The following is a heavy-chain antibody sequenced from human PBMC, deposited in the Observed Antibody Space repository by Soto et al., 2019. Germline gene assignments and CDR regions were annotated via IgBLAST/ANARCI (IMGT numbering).Heavy chain of an antibody. CDR2: ISYDGSNK. J-gene: IGHJ4*02. CDR1: GFTFSSYA. Sequence: GGSLRLSCAASGFTFSSYAMHWVRQAPGKGLEWVAVISYDGSNKYYADSVKGRFTISRDNSKNTLYLQMNSLRAEDTAVYYCAREGGAGFDYRGQGTLVTVSS. V-gene: IGHV3-30-3*01. CDR3: AREGGAGFDY. D-gene: IGHD2-21*01.